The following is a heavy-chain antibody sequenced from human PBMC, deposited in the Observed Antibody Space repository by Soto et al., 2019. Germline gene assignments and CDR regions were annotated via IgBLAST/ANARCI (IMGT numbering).Heavy chain of an antibody. CDR1: GFTFDDYA. D-gene: IGHD6-6*01. J-gene: IGHJ4*02. CDR3: AKYSSSSGADY. CDR2: ISWNSGSI. V-gene: IGHV3-9*01. Sequence: EVQLVESGGGLVQPGRSLRLSCAASGFTFDDYAMHWVRQAPGKGLEWASGISWNSGSIGYADSVKGRFTISRDNAKNSLYLQMNSLRAEDTALYYCAKYSSSSGADYWGQGTLVTVSS.